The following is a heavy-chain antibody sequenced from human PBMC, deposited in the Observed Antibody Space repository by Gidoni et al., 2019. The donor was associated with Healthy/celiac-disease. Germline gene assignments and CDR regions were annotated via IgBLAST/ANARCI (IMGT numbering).Heavy chain of an antibody. CDR1: GFTFSSYA. V-gene: IGHV3-23*01. CDR3: AKDHFKDYGGKVGGMDV. CDR2: LSCSGGST. D-gene: IGHD4-17*01. Sequence: EVQLLESGGGLVQPGGSLRLSCAASGFTFSSYAMSWVRQAPGKGLEWVSALSCSGGSTYYADSVKGRFTISRDNSKNTLYLQMNSLRAEDTAVYYCAKDHFKDYGGKVGGMDVWGQGTTVTVSS. J-gene: IGHJ6*02.